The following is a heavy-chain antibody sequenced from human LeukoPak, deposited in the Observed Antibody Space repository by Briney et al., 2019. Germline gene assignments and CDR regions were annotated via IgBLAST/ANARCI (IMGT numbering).Heavy chain of an antibody. J-gene: IGHJ4*02. V-gene: IGHV4-59*01. CDR1: GGSISSYY. CDR2: IYYSGST. CDR3: SRGGDYFDY. D-gene: IGHD3-16*01. Sequence: SETLSLTCTVSGGSISSYYWSWIRLPPGKGLEWIGYIYYSGSTNYNPSLKSRVTISVDTSKNQFSLKLSSVTAADTAVYYCSRGGDYFDYWGQGTLVTVSS.